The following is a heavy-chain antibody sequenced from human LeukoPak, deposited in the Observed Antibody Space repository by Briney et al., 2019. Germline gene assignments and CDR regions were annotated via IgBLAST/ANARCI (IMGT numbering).Heavy chain of an antibody. J-gene: IGHJ3*02. CDR3: ARPDDYYGSGSNQAAFDI. CDR1: GFTFSSYS. CDR2: ISSSSSYI. D-gene: IGHD3-10*01. Sequence: GGSLRLSCAASGFTFSSYSMNWVRQAPGKGLEWVSSISSSSSYIYYADSVKGRFTISRDNAKNSLYLQMNSLRAEDTAVYYCARPDDYYGSGSNQAAFDIWGQGTMVTASS. V-gene: IGHV3-21*01.